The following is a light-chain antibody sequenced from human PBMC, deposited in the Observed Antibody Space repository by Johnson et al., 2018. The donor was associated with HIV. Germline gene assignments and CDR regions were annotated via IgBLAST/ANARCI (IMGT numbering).Light chain of an antibody. CDR1: GSNIGNNY. CDR2: DNT. V-gene: IGLV1-51*01. Sequence: QLVLTQAPSVSAAPGQKVTISCSGSGSNIGNNYVSWYQQLPGTAPKLLIYDNTKRPSGIPDRFSGSKSGTSATLGITGLQTGDEADYYCGTWDNSLSTGVFGTGTQVTVL. CDR3: GTWDNSLSTGV. J-gene: IGLJ1*01.